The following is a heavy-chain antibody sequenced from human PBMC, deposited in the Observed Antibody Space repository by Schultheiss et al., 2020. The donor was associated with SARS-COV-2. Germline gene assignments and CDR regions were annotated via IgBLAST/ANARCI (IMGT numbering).Heavy chain of an antibody. J-gene: IGHJ6*02. CDR2: ISITGSTI. D-gene: IGHD1-26*01. CDR1: GFTFSKYW. CDR3: ARDGSGTWTVYGMDV. Sequence: GESLKISCAASGFTFSKYWMHWVRQAPGKGLELVSYISITGSTIYYADSVKGRFTISRDNAKNSLYLHMNSLRAEDTAVYYCARDGSGTWTVYGMDVWGQGTTVTVSS. V-gene: IGHV3-48*03.